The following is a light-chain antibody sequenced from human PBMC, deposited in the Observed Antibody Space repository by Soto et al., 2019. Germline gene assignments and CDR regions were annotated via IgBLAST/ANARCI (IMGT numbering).Light chain of an antibody. V-gene: IGKV1-5*03. Sequence: DIQLTQSPSPLSASVGDRVTITCRASQSISSWLAWYQQKLGKAPKLLIHKASSLESGVTSRFSGSGSGTEFTLTINSLQPGDFATYYCQQYNSYPLTFGGGTNVEIK. CDR3: QQYNSYPLT. J-gene: IGKJ4*01. CDR2: KAS. CDR1: QSISSW.